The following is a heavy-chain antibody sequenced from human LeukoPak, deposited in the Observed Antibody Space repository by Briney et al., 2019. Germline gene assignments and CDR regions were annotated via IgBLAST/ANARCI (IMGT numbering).Heavy chain of an antibody. CDR1: GFTVSSNY. D-gene: IGHD6-19*01. CDR3: AKKAVAGD. Sequence: PGGSLRLSCAASGFTVSSNYMSWVRQAPGKGLEWVSGISGSGSSTYYADSVKGRFTISRDNSKNTLYLQMNSLTAEDTAVYYCAKKAVAGDWGQGTLVTVSS. J-gene: IGHJ4*02. CDR2: ISGSGSST. V-gene: IGHV3-23*01.